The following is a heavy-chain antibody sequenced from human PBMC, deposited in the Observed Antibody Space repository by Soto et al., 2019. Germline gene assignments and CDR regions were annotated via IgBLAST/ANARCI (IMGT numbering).Heavy chain of an antibody. CDR3: ARDRSDSPIDY. Sequence: QVQLVESGGGVVQPGRSLRLSCAASGFTFSSYGMHWVRQAPGKGLEWVAVISYDGSNKYYADSVKGRFTISRDNSKNTLYLQMNSLRAEDTAVYYCARDRSDSPIDYWGQGTLVTVSS. CDR2: ISYDGSNK. J-gene: IGHJ4*02. D-gene: IGHD3-10*01. CDR1: GFTFSSYG. V-gene: IGHV3-30*03.